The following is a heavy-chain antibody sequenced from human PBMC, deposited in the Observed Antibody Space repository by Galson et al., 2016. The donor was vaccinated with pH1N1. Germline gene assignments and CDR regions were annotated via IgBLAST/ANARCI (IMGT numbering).Heavy chain of an antibody. CDR2: IDPSNGGT. CDR3: IRDLGRLRDY. Sequence: SVKVSCKASGYTFTREYIHWVRQAPGQGLEWMGVIDPSNGGTTYSQNFQGLVTMTRDTSTNTVYMELSGLKSEDTAVYFCIRDLGRLRDYWGQGILVTVSS. J-gene: IGHJ4*02. D-gene: IGHD7-27*01. V-gene: IGHV1-46*01. CDR1: GYTFTREY.